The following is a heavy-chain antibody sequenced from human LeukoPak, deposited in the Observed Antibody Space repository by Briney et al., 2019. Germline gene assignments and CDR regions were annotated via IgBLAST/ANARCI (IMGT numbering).Heavy chain of an antibody. CDR1: GFTFSSYS. CDR3: ARDAPAGGKPEYFFDY. V-gene: IGHV3-48*04. J-gene: IGHJ4*02. Sequence: GGSLRLSCAASGFTFSSYSMNWVRQAPGKGLEWVSHIGRGITYADSVKGRFTISRDNAKNSVYLQMNSLGAEDTAVYYCARDAPAGGKPEYFFDYWGQGTLVTVSS. CDR2: IGRGIT.